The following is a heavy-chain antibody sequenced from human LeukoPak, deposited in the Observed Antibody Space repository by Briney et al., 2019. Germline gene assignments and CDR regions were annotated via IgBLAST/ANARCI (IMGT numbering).Heavy chain of an antibody. J-gene: IGHJ4*02. D-gene: IGHD4/OR15-4a*01. CDR3: ASGVGAGATDY. CDR1: GASISSGTYS. Sequence: PSETLSLTCSVSGASISSGTYSWGWIRQSPGKGLEWIASIHYVANSRVTISVDASKNRFSLELSSVTAVDTAVYYCASGVGAGATDYWGQGIHVTVSS. V-gene: IGHV4-39*07. CDR2: IHYV.